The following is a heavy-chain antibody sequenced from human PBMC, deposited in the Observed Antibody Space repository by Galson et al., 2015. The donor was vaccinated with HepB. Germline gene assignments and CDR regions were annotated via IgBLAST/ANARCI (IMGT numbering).Heavy chain of an antibody. V-gene: IGHV2-70*04. CDR3: HMVRGVYYYYGMDG. CDR1: GFSLSTSGMR. D-gene: IGHD3-10*01. CDR2: IDWDDDK. Sequence: ALVKPTQTLTLTCTFSGFSLSTSGMRVSWIRQPPGKALEWLARIDWDDDKFYSTSLKTRLTISKDTSKNQVVLTMTNMDPVDTATYYFHMVRGVYYYYGMDGWGQGTTVTVSS. J-gene: IGHJ6*02.